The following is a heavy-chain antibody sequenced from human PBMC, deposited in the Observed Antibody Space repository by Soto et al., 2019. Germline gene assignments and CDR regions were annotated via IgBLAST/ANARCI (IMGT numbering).Heavy chain of an antibody. Sequence: EVQLVESGGGLVKPGGSLRLSCAASAFTFSNAWMSWVRQAPGKGLEWVGRIKSKTDGGTTDYAAPVKGRFTISRDDSKNTLYLQMNSLKTEDTAVYYCTTDAYDFWSGYKFDYWGQGTLVTVSS. D-gene: IGHD3-3*01. CDR1: AFTFSNAW. J-gene: IGHJ4*02. V-gene: IGHV3-15*01. CDR2: IKSKTDGGTT. CDR3: TTDAYDFWSGYKFDY.